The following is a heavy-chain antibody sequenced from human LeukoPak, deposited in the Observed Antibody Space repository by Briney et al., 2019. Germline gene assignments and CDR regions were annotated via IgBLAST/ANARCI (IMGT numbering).Heavy chain of an antibody. J-gene: IGHJ5*02. CDR2: INPNSGST. D-gene: IGHD3-10*01. CDR3: ARQRRLLWFGELLRSNDRNWFDP. V-gene: IGHV1-8*03. CDR1: GYTFTGYS. Sequence: SSVPVSCKASGYTFTGYSRHWVRQAPGQGLEWMGWINPNSGSTDYAQKFQGRVTITRNTSTSTAYMELSSLRSEDTAVYYCARQRRLLWFGELLRSNDRNWFDPWGQGTLVTVSS.